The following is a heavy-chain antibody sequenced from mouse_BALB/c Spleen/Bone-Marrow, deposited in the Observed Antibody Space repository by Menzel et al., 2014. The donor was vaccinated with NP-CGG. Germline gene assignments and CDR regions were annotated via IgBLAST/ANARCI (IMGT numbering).Heavy chain of an antibody. D-gene: IGHD2-3*01. CDR3: ARRWLPYAMDY. V-gene: IGHV1-14*01. CDR1: GYTFTSYI. J-gene: IGHJ4*01. Sequence: VQLKQSGPELVKPGASVKMSCKASGYTFTSYIMHWVKPKPGQGLEWIGYINPYNDGTKYNEKFKGKATLTSDKSSSTAYMELSSLTSEDSAVYYCARRWLPYAMDYWGQGTSVTVSS. CDR2: INPYNDGT.